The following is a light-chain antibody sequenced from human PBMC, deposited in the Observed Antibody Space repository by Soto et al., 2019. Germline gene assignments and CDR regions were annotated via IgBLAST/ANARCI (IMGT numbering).Light chain of an antibody. Sequence: QSVLTQPPSASGTPGQRVTISCSGSSSNIVSNPVNWYEQLPGTAPKLLIYSNNQRPSGVPDRFSGSKSGTSASLAISGLQSEDEAYYYCAAWDDSLIGVVFGGGTKLTVL. CDR3: AAWDDSLIGVV. V-gene: IGLV1-44*01. CDR1: SSNIVSNP. J-gene: IGLJ2*01. CDR2: SNN.